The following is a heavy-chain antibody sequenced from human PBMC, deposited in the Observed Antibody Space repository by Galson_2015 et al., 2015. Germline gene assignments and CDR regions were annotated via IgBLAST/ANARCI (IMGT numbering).Heavy chain of an antibody. CDR2: IYWDDDK. J-gene: IGHJ3*02. CDR1: GFSLSTSGVG. D-gene: IGHD1-26*01. Sequence: PALVKPTQTLTLTCTFSGFSLSTSGVGVGWIRQPPGKALEWLALIYWDDDKRYSPSLKSRLTITKDTSKNQVVLTMTNMDPVDTATYYCAHSRWELLSGSSGDAFDIWGQGTMVTVSS. V-gene: IGHV2-5*02. CDR3: AHSRWELLSGSSGDAFDI.